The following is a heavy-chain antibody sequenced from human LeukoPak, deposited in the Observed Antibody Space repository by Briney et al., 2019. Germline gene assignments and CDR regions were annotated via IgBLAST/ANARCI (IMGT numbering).Heavy chain of an antibody. CDR1: GGSISSYY. V-gene: IGHV4-59*08. J-gene: IGHJ6*02. D-gene: IGHD3-10*01. CDR2: IYYSGST. CDR3: ARQELLWFGESPSYGMDV. Sequence: SETLSLTCTVSGGSISSYYWSWIRQPPGKGPEWIGYIYYSGSTNYNPSLKSRVTISVDTSKNQFSLKLSSVTAADTAVYYCARQELLWFGESPSYGMDVWGQGTTVTVSS.